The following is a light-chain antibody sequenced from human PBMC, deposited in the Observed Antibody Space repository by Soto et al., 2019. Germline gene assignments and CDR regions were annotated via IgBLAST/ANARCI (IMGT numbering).Light chain of an antibody. CDR1: SSNIGGNYD. J-gene: IGLJ3*02. CDR2: ENT. Sequence: QSVLTQPPSVSGAPGQRVTISCSGSSSNIGGNYDVHWYQQLPGTAPKLLIYENTIRPSGVPDRFSASKFDTSASLAISGLQPDDEADYYCQSYDSSLSALVFGGGTKLTVL. V-gene: IGLV1-40*01. CDR3: QSYDSSLSALV.